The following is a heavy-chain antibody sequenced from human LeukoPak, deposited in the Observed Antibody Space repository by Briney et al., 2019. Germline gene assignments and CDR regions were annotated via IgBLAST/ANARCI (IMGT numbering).Heavy chain of an antibody. CDR1: GYTFTNYG. V-gene: IGHV1-18*01. Sequence: ASVKVSCKASGYTFTNYGITWVRQAPGQGLEWMGWISPYKGNTNYAQKVQGRVTMTRDTSTSTVYMELSSLRSEDTAVYFCARVDAEGSGVKYFDYWGQGTLVTVSS. CDR3: ARVDAEGSGVKYFDY. CDR2: ISPYKGNT. J-gene: IGHJ4*02. D-gene: IGHD3-10*01.